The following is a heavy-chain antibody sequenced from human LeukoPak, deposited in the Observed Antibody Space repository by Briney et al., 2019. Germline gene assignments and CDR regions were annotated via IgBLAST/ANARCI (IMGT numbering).Heavy chain of an antibody. D-gene: IGHD3-3*01. CDR1: GGTFSSYA. Sequence: GSSVKVSCKASGGTFSSYAISWVRQAPGQGLEWMGGIIPIFGTANYAQKFQGRVTITADESTSTAYMELSSLRSEDTAVYYCARAGRFLEWLLYQDYWGQGTLVTVSS. J-gene: IGHJ4*02. CDR2: IIPIFGTA. V-gene: IGHV1-69*01. CDR3: ARAGRFLEWLLYQDY.